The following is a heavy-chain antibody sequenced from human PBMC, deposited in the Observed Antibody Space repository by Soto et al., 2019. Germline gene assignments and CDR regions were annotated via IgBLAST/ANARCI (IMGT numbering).Heavy chain of an antibody. CDR2: INPSGGST. V-gene: IGHV1-46*01. J-gene: IGHJ4*02. CDR1: GYTFTSYY. Sequence: QVQLVQSGAEVKKPGASVKVSCKASGYTFTSYYMHWVRQAPGQGLEWMGIINPSGGSTSYAQKFQGRVTMTRDTSTSTVYMELSSLRSEDTAVYYCARVQTRDSGDYLGRGLDYWGKGTLVTVSS. CDR3: ARVQTRDSGDYLGRGLDY. D-gene: IGHD4-17*01.